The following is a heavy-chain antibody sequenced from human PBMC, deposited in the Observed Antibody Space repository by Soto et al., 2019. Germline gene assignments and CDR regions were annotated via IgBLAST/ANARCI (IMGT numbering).Heavy chain of an antibody. CDR3: ASPFSPLRWIDY. J-gene: IGHJ4*02. Sequence: EVQLLESGGGLVQPGGSLRLSCAASGFTFSSYAMSWVRQAPGKGLEWVSAISGSGGRTYYAGSVKGRFTISRDDSKNTLYLQMNSLRAEDTAVYYCASPFSPLRWIDYWGKGTLVTVSS. V-gene: IGHV3-23*01. CDR1: GFTFSSYA. CDR2: ISGSGGRT. D-gene: IGHD2-2*03.